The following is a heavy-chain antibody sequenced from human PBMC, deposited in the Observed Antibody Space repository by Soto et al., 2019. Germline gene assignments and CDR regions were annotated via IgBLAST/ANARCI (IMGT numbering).Heavy chain of an antibody. J-gene: IGHJ4*02. Sequence: QVQLVQSGAEVKKPGSSVKVSCKASGGTFSSYAISWVRQAPGQGLEWMGGIIPIFGTANYAQKFQGRVTDTADESTGTAYMELSSQRSEETAVYYCARESRYCSGGSCYFLPGIDYWGQGTLVTVSS. CDR3: ARESRYCSGGSCYFLPGIDY. CDR2: IIPIFGTA. CDR1: GGTFSSYA. D-gene: IGHD2-15*01. V-gene: IGHV1-69*12.